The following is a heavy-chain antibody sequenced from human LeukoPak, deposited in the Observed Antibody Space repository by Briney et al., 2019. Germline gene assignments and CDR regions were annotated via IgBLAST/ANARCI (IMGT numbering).Heavy chain of an antibody. D-gene: IGHD1-14*01. CDR2: INQGGSDK. CDR3: TRDRSRAEDD. Sequence: GGSLRLSCAASGFTFSGQWMSWVREAVENGLELVANINQGGSDKYYVDSVKGRFTISRDNANNLLYLQMNSLRGEDTAVYYCTRDRSRAEDDWGQGTLVTVSS. CDR1: GFTFSGQW. J-gene: IGHJ4*02. V-gene: IGHV3-7*01.